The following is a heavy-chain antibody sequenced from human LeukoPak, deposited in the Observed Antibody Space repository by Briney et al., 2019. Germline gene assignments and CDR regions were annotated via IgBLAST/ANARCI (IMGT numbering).Heavy chain of an antibody. D-gene: IGHD3-10*01. Sequence: ASVKVSCKASGYTFTGYYMHWVRQAPGQGLEWMGWINPNSGGTNYAQKFQGRVTMTRDTSISTAYMELSRLRSDDTAVYYCAGDGTKLAWFGELRIARYYYYYMDVWGKGTTVTISS. J-gene: IGHJ6*03. CDR1: GYTFTGYY. V-gene: IGHV1-2*02. CDR2: INPNSGGT. CDR3: AGDGTKLAWFGELRIARYYYYYMDV.